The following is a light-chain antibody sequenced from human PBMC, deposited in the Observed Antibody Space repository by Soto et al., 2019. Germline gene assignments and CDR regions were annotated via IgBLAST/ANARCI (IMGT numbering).Light chain of an antibody. J-gene: IGKJ1*01. CDR1: QSVSSSY. CDR2: GAS. Sequence: EIVFTQPPGTPSFSPREKTTLSCRASQSVSSSYLAWYQQKPGQAPRLLIYGASSRATGIPDRFSGSGSGTDFTLTISRLEPEDFAVYYCQQYGSSPWTFGQGTKVDIK. V-gene: IGKV3-20*01. CDR3: QQYGSSPWT.